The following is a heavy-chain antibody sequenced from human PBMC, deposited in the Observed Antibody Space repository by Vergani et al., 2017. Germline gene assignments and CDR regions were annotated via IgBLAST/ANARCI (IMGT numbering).Heavy chain of an antibody. D-gene: IGHD2-2*01. J-gene: IGHJ6*03. CDR3: ARVPVPYCSSTGCYYYMDV. CDR2: IYYSGST. V-gene: IGHV4-59*01. CDR1: GGSISSYY. Sequence: QVQLQESGPGLVKPSETLSLTCTVSGGSISSYYWSWIRQPPGRGLEWIGYIYYSGSTNYNPSLKSRVTISVDTSKNQFSLKLSSVTAADTAVYYCARVPVPYCSSTGCYYYMDVWGKGTTVTVSS.